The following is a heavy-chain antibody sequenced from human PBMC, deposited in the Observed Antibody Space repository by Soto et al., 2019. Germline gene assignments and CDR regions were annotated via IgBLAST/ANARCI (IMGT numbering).Heavy chain of an antibody. V-gene: IGHV1-8*01. J-gene: IGHJ6*03. Sequence: QVQLVQSGAEVKKPGASVKVSCKASGYTFTSYDINWVRQATGQGLEWMGWMNPNSGNTGYAQKFQGRVTMTRNTSISTAYMELSSLRSEDTAVYYCARGPVFSFLEWLPGSHYYYMDVWGKGTTVTVSS. CDR1: GYTFTSYD. D-gene: IGHD3-3*01. CDR3: ARGPVFSFLEWLPGSHYYYMDV. CDR2: MNPNSGNT.